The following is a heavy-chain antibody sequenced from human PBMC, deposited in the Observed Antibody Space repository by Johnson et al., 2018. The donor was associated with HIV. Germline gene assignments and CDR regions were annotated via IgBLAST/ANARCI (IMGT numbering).Heavy chain of an antibody. D-gene: IGHD4-11*01. V-gene: IGHV3-15*01. CDR2: IKSKTYGGTT. CDR1: GFTFSNAW. Sequence: VQLVESGGGLVKPGGSLRLSCAASGFTFSNAWMSWVRQAPGKGLEWVGRIKSKTYGGTTDYAAPVKGRFTISRDDSKNTLYLQMNSLKAAETAFYYCERRSIRSDGFDIWGQGTMVTVSS. J-gene: IGHJ3*02. CDR3: ERRSIRSDGFDI.